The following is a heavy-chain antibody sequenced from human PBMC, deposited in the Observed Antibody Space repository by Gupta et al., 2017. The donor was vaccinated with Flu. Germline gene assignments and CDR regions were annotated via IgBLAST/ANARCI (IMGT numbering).Heavy chain of an antibody. D-gene: IGHD6-6*01. CDR3: ARGPYRVYSSSFPNY. CDR2: INRSGSN. J-gene: IGHJ4*02. Sequence: QPTWKGLEWIWEINRSGSNNYNPSLKSRVTISVDTSKNQFSLKLSSVTAADTAVYYCARGPYRVYSSSFPNYWGQGTLVTVSS. V-gene: IGHV4-34*01.